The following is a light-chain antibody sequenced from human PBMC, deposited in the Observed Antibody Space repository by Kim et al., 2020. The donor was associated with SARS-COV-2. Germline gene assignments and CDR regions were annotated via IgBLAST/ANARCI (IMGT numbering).Light chain of an antibody. CDR2: YYS. J-gene: IGLJ1*01. CDR3: QVWDSSSDHPV. CDR1: NIGGKS. V-gene: IGLV3-21*04. Sequence: SYELTQPPSVSVAPGKTARITCGGNNIGGKSVYWYQQKPGQAPVLVIYYYSDRPSAIPERFSGSNSGNTATLTISRVEAGDEADYYCQVWDSSSDHPVFGTGTKVTVL.